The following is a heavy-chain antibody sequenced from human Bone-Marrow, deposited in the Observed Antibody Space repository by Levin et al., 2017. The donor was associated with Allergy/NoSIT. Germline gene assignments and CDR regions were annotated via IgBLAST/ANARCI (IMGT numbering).Heavy chain of an antibody. CDR3: ARLISAAAGTLLPPPIDY. CDR1: GFTFSSYS. CDR2: ISSSSSYI. J-gene: IGHJ4*02. V-gene: IGHV3-21*01. D-gene: IGHD6-13*01. Sequence: GGSLRLSCAASGFTFSSYSMNWVRQAPGKGLEWVSSISSSSSYIYYADSVKGRFTISRDNAKNSLYLQMNSLRAEDTAVYYCARLISAAAGTLLPPPIDYWGQGTLVTVSS.